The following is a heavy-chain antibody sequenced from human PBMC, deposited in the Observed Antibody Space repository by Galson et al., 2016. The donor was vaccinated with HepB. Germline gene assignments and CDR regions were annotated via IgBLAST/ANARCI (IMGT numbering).Heavy chain of an antibody. CDR1: GFTFNAHW. CDR3: ARVSRTGPGFFDL. J-gene: IGHJ2*01. CDR2: INWNDGST. D-gene: IGHD1-14*01. V-gene: IGHV3-20*01. Sequence: SLRLSCAASGFTFNAHWMNWVRQAPGKGLEWVSGINWNDGSTGYADSVKGRFTVSRDNAKNSLYLQMSNLRAEDTALYHCARVSRTGPGFFDLWGRGTLVTVSS.